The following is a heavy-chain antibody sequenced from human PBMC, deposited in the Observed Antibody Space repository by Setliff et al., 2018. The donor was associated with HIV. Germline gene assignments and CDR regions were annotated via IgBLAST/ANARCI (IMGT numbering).Heavy chain of an antibody. V-gene: IGHV3-30*18. Sequence: GGSLRLSCAASGFTFSNYGIHWVRQAPGKGLEWVAVISYDGSNKYYADSVKGRFTISRDNSKKTLYLQMNSLRAEDTAVYYCAKEHADYYDSSGYYFDYWGQGTLVTVSS. J-gene: IGHJ4*02. CDR1: GFTFSNYG. D-gene: IGHD3-22*01. CDR2: ISYDGSNK. CDR3: AKEHADYYDSSGYYFDY.